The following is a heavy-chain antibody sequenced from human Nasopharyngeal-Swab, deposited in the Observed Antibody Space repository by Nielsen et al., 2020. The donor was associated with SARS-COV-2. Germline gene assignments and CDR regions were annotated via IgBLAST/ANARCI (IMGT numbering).Heavy chain of an antibody. V-gene: IGHV3-9*01. Sequence: SLKISCAASGFTFDDYAMHWVRQAPGKGLEWVSGISWNSGSIGYADSVKGRFTISRDNAKNSLYLQMNSLRVEDTALYYCAKLPEPGEDAFDIWGQGTMVTVFS. J-gene: IGHJ3*02. CDR1: GFTFDDYA. CDR3: AKLPEPGEDAFDI. D-gene: IGHD3-16*01. CDR2: ISWNSGSI.